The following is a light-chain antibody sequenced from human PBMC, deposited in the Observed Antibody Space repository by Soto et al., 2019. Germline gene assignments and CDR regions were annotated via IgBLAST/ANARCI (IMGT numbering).Light chain of an antibody. CDR1: QSVSSY. J-gene: IGKJ4*01. Sequence: EIVLTQSPATLSLSPGERATLSCRASQSVSSYLACYQQKPGQAPSLLIYDASNRATGIPARFSGSGSETDFTLTISSLEPEDFAVYYCQHRSNWPPLTFGGGTKVESK. CDR2: DAS. CDR3: QHRSNWPPLT. V-gene: IGKV3-11*01.